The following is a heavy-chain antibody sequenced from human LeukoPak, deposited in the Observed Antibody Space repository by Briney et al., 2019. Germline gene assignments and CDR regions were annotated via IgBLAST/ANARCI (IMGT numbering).Heavy chain of an antibody. V-gene: IGHV3-73*01. Sequence: GGSLRLSCAASGFTFSGSAMHWVRQASGKGLEWVGRIRSKGNSYATAYAASVTGRFTISRDDSKNTAYLQMNSLKTEDTAVYYCSRHDSSIVRGNDAFDIWGQGTMVTVSS. CDR2: IRSKGNSYAT. D-gene: IGHD1-26*01. CDR1: GFTFSGSA. CDR3: SRHDSSIVRGNDAFDI. J-gene: IGHJ3*02.